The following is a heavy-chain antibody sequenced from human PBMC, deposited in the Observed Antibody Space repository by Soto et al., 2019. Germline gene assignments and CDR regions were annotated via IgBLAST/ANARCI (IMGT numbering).Heavy chain of an antibody. CDR2: ISHDGSSQ. CDR1: GGPFRGYA. J-gene: IGHJ3*02. CDR3: ARPPVGISMKLVAFEI. Sequence: GGSLRLPCEAAGGPFRGYARHWIRQDPGKGPEWVAVISHDGSSQFYTDSVKGRFYISRDNSRNKMFLQMNSLRPEDTAVYYCARPPVGISMKLVAFEIWGQGTMVTVSS. D-gene: IGHD1-20*01. V-gene: IGHV3-30-3*01.